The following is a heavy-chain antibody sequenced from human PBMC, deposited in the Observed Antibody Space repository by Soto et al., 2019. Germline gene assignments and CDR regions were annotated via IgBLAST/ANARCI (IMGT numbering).Heavy chain of an antibody. D-gene: IGHD3-22*01. CDR1: GDSVSSNSAA. Sequence: SQTLSLTCAISGDSVSSNSAAWNWIRQSPSRGLEWLGRTYYRSKWYNDYAVSVKSRITINPDTSKNQFSLQLNSVTPKDTAVYYCARVTTYYYDSSGYYFDWFDPWGQGTLVTVSS. V-gene: IGHV6-1*01. J-gene: IGHJ5*02. CDR2: TYYRSKWYN. CDR3: ARVTTYYYDSSGYYFDWFDP.